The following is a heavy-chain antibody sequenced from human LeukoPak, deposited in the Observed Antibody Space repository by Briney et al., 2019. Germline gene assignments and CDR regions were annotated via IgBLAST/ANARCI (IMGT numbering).Heavy chain of an antibody. CDR3: ARSMAGDFYYYYGMDV. CDR1: GFTFSSYE. V-gene: IGHV3-48*03. Sequence: GGSLRLSCAASGFTFSSYEMNWVRQAPGKGLEWVSYISSSGSTIYYADSVKGRFTIFRDNAKNSLYLQMNSLRAEDTAVYYCARSMAGDFYYYYGMDVWGQGTTVTVSS. CDR2: ISSSGSTI. J-gene: IGHJ6*02. D-gene: IGHD2-21*01.